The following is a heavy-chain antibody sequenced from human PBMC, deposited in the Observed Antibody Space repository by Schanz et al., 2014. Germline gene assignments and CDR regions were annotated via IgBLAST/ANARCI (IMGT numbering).Heavy chain of an antibody. J-gene: IGHJ6*02. Sequence: QVQLQASGPGLVKPSETLSLTCIVSGGSISGDYWSWIRQSPGKGLEWIGEIHHSGSTNYNPSLKSRVTISVDTSKNQFSLKLSSVTAADTAVYYCARGVGDFWNGYLHGMDIWGQGTTVTVSS. D-gene: IGHD3-3*01. CDR1: GGSISGDY. V-gene: IGHV4-59*01. CDR2: IHHSGST. CDR3: ARGVGDFWNGYLHGMDI.